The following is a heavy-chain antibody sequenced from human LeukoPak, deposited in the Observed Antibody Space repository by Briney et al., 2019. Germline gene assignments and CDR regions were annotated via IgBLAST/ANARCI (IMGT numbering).Heavy chain of an antibody. CDR3: ARDLAAAGTSGMDV. CDR2: IYYSGST. D-gene: IGHD6-13*01. Sequence: PSQTLSLTCTVSGGSISSGGYYWSWIRQHPGKGLEWIGYIYYSGSTYYNPSLKSRVIISVDTSKNQFSLKLSSVTAADTAVYYCARDLAAAGTSGMDVWGQGTTVTVSS. J-gene: IGHJ6*02. CDR1: GGSISSGGYY. V-gene: IGHV4-31*03.